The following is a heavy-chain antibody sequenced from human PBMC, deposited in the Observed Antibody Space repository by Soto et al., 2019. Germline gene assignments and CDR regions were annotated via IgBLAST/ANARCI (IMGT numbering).Heavy chain of an antibody. CDR1: GFTFDDYA. D-gene: IGHD5-18*01. J-gene: IGHJ6*02. Sequence: GGSLRLSCAASGFTFDDYAMHWVRQAPGKGLEWVSGISWNSGSIGYADSVKGRFTISRDNAKNSLYLQMNSLRPDDTAMYYCAKDAIHVLLGYTYGAGGMDVWGQGTTVTVSS. CDR2: ISWNSGSI. V-gene: IGHV3-9*01. CDR3: AKDAIHVLLGYTYGAGGMDV.